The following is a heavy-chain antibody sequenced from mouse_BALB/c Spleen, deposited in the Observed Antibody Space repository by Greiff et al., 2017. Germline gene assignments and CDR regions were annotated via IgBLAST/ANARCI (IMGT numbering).Heavy chain of an antibody. Sequence: EVKLVESGGGLVKPGGSLKLSCAASGFTFSDYYMYWVRQTPEKRLEWVATISDGGSYTYYPDSVKGRFTISRDNPKNTLFLQMTSLRSEDTAMYYCARGELVYYFDYWGQGTTLTVSS. CDR1: GFTFSDYY. J-gene: IGHJ2*01. V-gene: IGHV5-4*02. CDR2: ISDGGSYT. D-gene: IGHD4-1*01. CDR3: ARGELVYYFDY.